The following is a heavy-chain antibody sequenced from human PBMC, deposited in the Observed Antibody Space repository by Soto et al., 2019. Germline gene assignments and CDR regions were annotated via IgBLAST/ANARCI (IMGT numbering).Heavy chain of an antibody. V-gene: IGHV3-23*01. Sequence: GGSLRLSCAASGFTFSSYGMSWVRQAPGKGLEWVSSISGSGGTTYHADSVKGRFTISRDNSKNTLYLQMNSLRVDDTAVYYCAKPSTSTTVSTCFDYWGQGALVTVSS. J-gene: IGHJ4*02. CDR1: GFTFSSYG. CDR2: ISGSGGTT. D-gene: IGHD4-17*01. CDR3: AKPSTSTTVSTCFDY.